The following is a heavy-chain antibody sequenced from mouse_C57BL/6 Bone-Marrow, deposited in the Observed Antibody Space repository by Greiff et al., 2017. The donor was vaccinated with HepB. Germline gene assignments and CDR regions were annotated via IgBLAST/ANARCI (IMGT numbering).Heavy chain of an antibody. CDR2: INPSNGGT. CDR1: GYTFTSYW. V-gene: IGHV1-53*01. Sequence: QVQLQQPGTELVKPGASVKLSCKASGYTFTSYWMHWVKQRPGQGLEWIGNINPSNGGTNYNEKFKSKATLTVDKSSSTASMQLSSLTSEDSAVYYCARRGLRRGDYYAMDYWGQGTSVTVSS. CDR3: ARRGLRRGDYYAMDY. J-gene: IGHJ4*01. D-gene: IGHD2-4*01.